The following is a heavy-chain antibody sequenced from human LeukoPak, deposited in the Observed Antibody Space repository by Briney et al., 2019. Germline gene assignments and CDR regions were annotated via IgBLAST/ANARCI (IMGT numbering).Heavy chain of an antibody. CDR2: ISYDGTNK. Sequence: PGRSLRLSCAASGFTFINYGMHWVRQAPGKGLEWVAVISYDGTNKYYADSVKGRFTISRDNSKNTLYLQMNSLKTDDTAVYYCAGYGDYQYFDYWGQGTPVTVSS. D-gene: IGHD4-17*01. CDR3: AGYGDYQYFDY. CDR1: GFTFINYG. J-gene: IGHJ4*02. V-gene: IGHV3-30*03.